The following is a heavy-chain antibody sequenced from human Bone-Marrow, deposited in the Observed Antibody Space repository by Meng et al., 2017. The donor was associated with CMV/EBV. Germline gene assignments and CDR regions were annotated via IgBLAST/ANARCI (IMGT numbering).Heavy chain of an antibody. D-gene: IGHD2-2*01. J-gene: IGHJ4*02. CDR3: AKDIGVAPAASYFDY. CDR2: ISWNSGSI. Sequence: SLKISCTASGFTFDDYAMHWVRQAPGKGLEWVSGISWNSGSIDYADSVKGRFTISRDNAQNSLYLQMNSLRAEDTALYYCAKDIGVAPAASYFDYWGQGTLVTVPS. CDR1: GFTFDDYA. V-gene: IGHV3-9*01.